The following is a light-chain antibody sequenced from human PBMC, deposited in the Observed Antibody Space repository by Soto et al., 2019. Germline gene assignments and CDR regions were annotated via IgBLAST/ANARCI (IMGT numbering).Light chain of an antibody. CDR1: SSDVSGYNY. J-gene: IGLJ1*01. Sequence: QSALTQPRSVSGSPGQSVTISCTGTSSDVSGYNYVSWYQQHPDKAPKLMIYDVSKRPSGVPDRFSGSKSGNTASLTISGLQAEDEADYYCCSYAGSYTLGVFGTGTKVTVL. CDR3: CSYAGSYTLGV. CDR2: DVS. V-gene: IGLV2-11*01.